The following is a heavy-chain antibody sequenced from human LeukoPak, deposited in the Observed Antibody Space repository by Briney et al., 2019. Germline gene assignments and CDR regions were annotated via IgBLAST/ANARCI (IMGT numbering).Heavy chain of an antibody. CDR2: IKEDGTET. J-gene: IGHJ4*02. CDR3: AKEGRSLQTY. D-gene: IGHD5-24*01. CDR1: GFMFSSNW. Sequence: GGSLRLSCAASGFMFSSNWMSWVRQAPGKGLEWVASIKEDGTETYYVDSVKGRFTISRDNAKNSLYLQMNSLRVEDTAVYYCAKEGRSLQTYWGQGTLVTVSS. V-gene: IGHV3-7*03.